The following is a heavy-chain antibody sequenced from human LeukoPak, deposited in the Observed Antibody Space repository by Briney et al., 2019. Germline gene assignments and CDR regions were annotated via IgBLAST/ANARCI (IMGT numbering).Heavy chain of an antibody. D-gene: IGHD2-21*02. V-gene: IGHV4-39*07. CDR3: AREVVTALVTGWFDP. Sequence: SETLSLTCTVSVGSISSSSYYWGWIRQPPGKGLEWIGSIYYSGSTYYNPSLKSRVTISVDTSKNQFSLKLSSVTAADTAVYYCAREVVTALVTGWFDPWGQGTLVTVSS. J-gene: IGHJ5*02. CDR1: VGSISSSSYY. CDR2: IYYSGST.